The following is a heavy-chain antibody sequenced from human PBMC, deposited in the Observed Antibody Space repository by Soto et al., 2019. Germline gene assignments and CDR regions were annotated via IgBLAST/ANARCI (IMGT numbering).Heavy chain of an antibody. CDR2: VSNGGSYT. CDR3: SRYWDHMDL. CDR1: GFSFRSYS. V-gene: IGHV3-21*01. J-gene: IGHJ6*03. D-gene: IGHD2-8*02. Sequence: EVQLVESGGGLVKPGESLRLACAGSGFSFRSYSFNWVRQAPGKGLEWVSSVSNGGSYTYYADSVKGRFTISRDNAENSAFLQMNSLRAEDTAVYYCSRYWDHMDLWGKGTTVTVSS.